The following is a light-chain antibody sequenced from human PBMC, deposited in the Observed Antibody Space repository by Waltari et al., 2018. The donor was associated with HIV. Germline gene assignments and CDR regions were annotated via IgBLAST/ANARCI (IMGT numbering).Light chain of an antibody. CDR1: NFKIGSNY. CDR2: RND. Sequence: QSVLTQPPSASGTPGQRVTISCSGSNFKIGSNYVYWYQHVPGAAPKLLIYRNDQRPAGVPDGCAGSKSGTSASLAISGLRSEDEADYYCAAWDDSLSGFYVLGTGTKVTVL. CDR3: AAWDDSLSGFYV. V-gene: IGLV1-47*01. J-gene: IGLJ1*01.